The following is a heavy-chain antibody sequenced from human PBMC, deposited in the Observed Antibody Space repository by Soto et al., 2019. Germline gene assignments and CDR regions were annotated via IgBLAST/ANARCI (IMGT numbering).Heavy chain of an antibody. J-gene: IGHJ4*02. CDR1: GFTFSNYA. Sequence: GGSLRLSCAASGFTFSNYAMSWVRQAPGKGLEWVSSISGGGSSTYYADSVKGRFTISRDNSKNTIYLQMNSLRAEDTAVYYFAKVPAYDYVWGTYYYFDYWGLGALVTVSS. CDR2: ISGGGSST. CDR3: AKVPAYDYVWGTYYYFDY. V-gene: IGHV3-23*01. D-gene: IGHD3-16*01.